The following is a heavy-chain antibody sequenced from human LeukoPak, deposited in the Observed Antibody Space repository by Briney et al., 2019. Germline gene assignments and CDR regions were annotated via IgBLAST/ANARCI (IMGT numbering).Heavy chain of an antibody. CDR1: GGSFSGYY. CDR2: INHSGST. CDR3: ARTYGSGSYYIAAFDI. D-gene: IGHD3-10*01. V-gene: IGHV4-34*01. Sequence: SETLSLTCAVYGGSFSGYYWSWIRQPPGKGLEWIREINHSGSTNYNPSLKSRVTISVDTSKNQFSLKLSSVTAADTAVYYCARTYGSGSYYIAAFDIWGQGTMVTVSS. J-gene: IGHJ3*02.